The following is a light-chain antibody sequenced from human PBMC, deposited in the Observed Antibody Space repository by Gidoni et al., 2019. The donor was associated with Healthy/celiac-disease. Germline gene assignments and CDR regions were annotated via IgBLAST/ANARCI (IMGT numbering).Light chain of an antibody. CDR1: RSVLYSSNNKNY. J-gene: IGKJ4*01. CDR3: QQYYSTPPT. V-gene: IGKV4-1*01. CDR2: WAS. Sequence: DIVMTQSPDSLAVSLGERATINCKSSRSVLYSSNNKNYLAWYQQKPGQPPKLLIYWASTRESGVPDRVSGSGSGTDFTLTISSLQAEDVAVYYCQQYYSTPPTFGGXTKVEIK.